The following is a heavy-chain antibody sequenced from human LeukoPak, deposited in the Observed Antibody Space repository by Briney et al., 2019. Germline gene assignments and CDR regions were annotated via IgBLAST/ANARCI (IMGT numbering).Heavy chain of an antibody. D-gene: IGHD2-2*01. Sequence: GGSLRLSCAACGFTFSNAWMSWVRQAPGKGLEWVGRIKSKTDGGTTDYAAPVKGRFTISRDDSKNTLYLQMNSLKTEDTAVYYCTTAHPDCSSTSCTTEYYYYYGMDVWGQGTTVTVSS. V-gene: IGHV3-15*01. CDR3: TTAHPDCSSTSCTTEYYYYYGMDV. CDR1: GFTFSNAW. CDR2: IKSKTDGGTT. J-gene: IGHJ6*02.